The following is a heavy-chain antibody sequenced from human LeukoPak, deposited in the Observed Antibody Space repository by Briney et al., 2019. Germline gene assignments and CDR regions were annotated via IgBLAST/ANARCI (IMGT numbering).Heavy chain of an antibody. J-gene: IGHJ4*02. CDR1: GFTFSSYW. CDR2: IKQDGSEK. D-gene: IGHD3-22*01. CDR3: AREYDSSGYYLHY. V-gene: IGHV3-7*01. Sequence: GGSLRLSCAASGFTFSSYWMSWVRQAPGKGLEWVANIKQDGSEKYYVDSVKGRFTISRDNAKNSLYLQMNSLRAEDTAVYYCAREYDSSGYYLHYWGQGTLVTVSS.